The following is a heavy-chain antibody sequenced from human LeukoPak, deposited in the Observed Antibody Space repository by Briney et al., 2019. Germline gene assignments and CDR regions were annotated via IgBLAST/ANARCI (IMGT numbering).Heavy chain of an antibody. Sequence: GASVNVSCMASGYTFTGYYMHWVRQAPGQGLEWMGWINPNSGGTNYAQKFQGRVTMARDTSISTAYMELSRLRSDDTAVYYCARDGGNEGLYYFDYWGQGTLVTVSS. CDR3: ARDGGNEGLYYFDY. CDR1: GYTFTGYY. J-gene: IGHJ4*02. CDR2: INPNSGGT. V-gene: IGHV1-2*02. D-gene: IGHD4-23*01.